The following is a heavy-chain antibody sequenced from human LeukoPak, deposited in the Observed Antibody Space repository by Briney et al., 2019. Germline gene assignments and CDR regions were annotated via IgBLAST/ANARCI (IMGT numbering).Heavy chain of an antibody. V-gene: IGHV1-46*01. D-gene: IGHD2-15*01. J-gene: IGHJ5*02. CDR2: INPSGGST. CDR1: GYTFTSYY. CDR3: ARDKGSRSTDSRWFDP. Sequence: ASVKVSCKASGYTFTSYYMHWVRQAPGQGLEWMGIINPSGGSTSYAQKFQGRVTMTRDTSTSTVYMELSSLRSEDTAVYYCARDKGSRSTDSRWFDPWGQGTLVTVSS.